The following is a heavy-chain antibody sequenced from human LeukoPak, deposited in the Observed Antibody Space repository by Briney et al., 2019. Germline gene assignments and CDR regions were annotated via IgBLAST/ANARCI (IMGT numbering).Heavy chain of an antibody. Sequence: GGSLRLSCAASGFTFSNYAMHWVRQAPGKGLEWVAVISYDGSNKYYADSVKGRFTISRDNSKNTLYLQMNSLRAEDTAVYYCARDRAGSGWYFYYYYYGMDVWGQGTTVTVSS. V-gene: IGHV3-30-3*01. CDR2: ISYDGSNK. J-gene: IGHJ6*02. CDR3: ARDRAGSGWYFYYYYYGMDV. D-gene: IGHD6-19*01. CDR1: GFTFSNYA.